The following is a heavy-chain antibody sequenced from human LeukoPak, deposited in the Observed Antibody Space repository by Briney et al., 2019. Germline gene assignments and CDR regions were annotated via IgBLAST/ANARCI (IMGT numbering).Heavy chain of an antibody. CDR1: GFTFSTYP. Sequence: GGSLRLSCAASGFTFSTYPMTWVRQAPGKGLEWVSGISGSGGNTYYADSVKGRFTISGDNAKNSLYLQMNSLRGEDTAVHYCATTSAQVVVAATDYCGQRTLGSVSS. D-gene: IGHD2-15*01. V-gene: IGHV3-23*01. CDR3: ATTSAQVVVAATDY. J-gene: IGHJ4*02. CDR2: ISGSGGNT.